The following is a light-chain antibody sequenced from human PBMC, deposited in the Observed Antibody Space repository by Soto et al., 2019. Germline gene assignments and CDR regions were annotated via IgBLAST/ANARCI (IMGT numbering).Light chain of an antibody. CDR1: QPISDY. Sequence: DIQMTQSPSSLSASVGDRVTITCRTSQPISDYLNWYQQKPGKAPSLLIYTASNLQTGVPSRFSGSGSGTHFTLTISSLQPEDFATYYCLQHNEFWWTFGQGTKVDIK. CDR2: TAS. CDR3: LQHNEFWWT. J-gene: IGKJ1*01. V-gene: IGKV1-39*01.